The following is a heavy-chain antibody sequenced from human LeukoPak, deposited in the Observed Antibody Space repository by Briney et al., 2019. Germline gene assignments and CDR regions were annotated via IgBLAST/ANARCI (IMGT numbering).Heavy chain of an antibody. D-gene: IGHD6-19*01. Sequence: GGSLRLSCAASGFTFSTYSMNWVRQDPGKGLEWVSSISSSSSYIYYADSVKGRFTISRDNAKNSLYLQLNSLRAEDTAVYYCARVPKGMAGPFDYWGQGTLVTVSS. V-gene: IGHV3-21*01. J-gene: IGHJ4*02. CDR2: ISSSSSYI. CDR3: ARVPKGMAGPFDY. CDR1: GFTFSTYS.